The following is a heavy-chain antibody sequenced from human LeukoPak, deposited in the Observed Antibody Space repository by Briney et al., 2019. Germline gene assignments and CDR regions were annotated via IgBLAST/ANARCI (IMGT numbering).Heavy chain of an antibody. V-gene: IGHV2-5*02. CDR2: IYWDDDK. CDR3: AHMGYDSSGARRPTIYFDY. J-gene: IGHJ4*02. D-gene: IGHD3-22*01. Sequence: SGPTLVNPTQTLTLTCTFSGFSLSTSGVGVGWIRQPPGKALEWLALIYWDDDKRYSPSLKSRLTITKDTSKNQVVLTMTNMDPVDTATYYCAHMGYDSSGARRPTIYFDYWGQGTLVTVSS. CDR1: GFSLSTSGVG.